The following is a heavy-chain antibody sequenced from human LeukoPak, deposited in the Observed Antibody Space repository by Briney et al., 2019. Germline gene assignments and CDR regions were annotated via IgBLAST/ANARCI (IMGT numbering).Heavy chain of an antibody. D-gene: IGHD2-2*01. CDR1: GGTFSSYA. J-gene: IGHJ4*02. Sequence: ASVKVSCKASGGTFSSYAISWVRQAPGQGLEWMGGIIPIFGTANYAQKFQGRVTITADESTSTAYMELSSLRSEDTAVYYRARDRVVVPAAMRAAYFDYWGQGTLVTVSS. CDR2: IIPIFGTA. V-gene: IGHV1-69*13. CDR3: ARDRVVVPAAMRAAYFDY.